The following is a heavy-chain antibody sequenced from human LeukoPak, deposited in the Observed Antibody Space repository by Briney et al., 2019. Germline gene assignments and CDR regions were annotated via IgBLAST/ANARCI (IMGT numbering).Heavy chain of an antibody. CDR3: ARRFGYCSRGSCYFDY. Sequence: SETLSLTCTVSGGSISSSSYYWGWIRQPPGKGLEWIGSIYYSGSTYYNPSLKSRVTISVDTSKNQFSLKLSSVTAADTAVYYCARRFGYCSRGSCYFDYWGREPWSPSPQ. CDR1: GGSISSSSYY. J-gene: IGHJ4*02. D-gene: IGHD2-15*01. V-gene: IGHV4-39*01. CDR2: IYYSGST.